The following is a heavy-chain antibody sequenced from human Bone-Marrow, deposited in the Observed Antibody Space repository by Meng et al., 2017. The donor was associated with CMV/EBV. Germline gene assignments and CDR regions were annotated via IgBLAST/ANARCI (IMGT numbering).Heavy chain of an antibody. J-gene: IGHJ4*02. V-gene: IGHV3-11*04. Sequence: GGSLRLSCAASGFTFTDYYMSWIRQAPGKGLEWVSYISVTGSTKYYAASVKGRFTISRDNAKNSLYLQMNSLRAEDTAVYYCARVGSSSWSLAIDYWGQGTLVTVSS. CDR2: ISVTGSTK. CDR1: GFTFTDYY. CDR3: ARVGSSSWSLAIDY. D-gene: IGHD6-13*01.